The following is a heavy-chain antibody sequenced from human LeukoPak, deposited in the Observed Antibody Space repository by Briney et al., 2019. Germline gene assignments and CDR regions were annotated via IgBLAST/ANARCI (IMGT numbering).Heavy chain of an antibody. CDR3: AREVGDYCDSSGSFGY. CDR2: INSDGSRT. J-gene: IGHJ4*02. V-gene: IGHV3-74*01. Sequence: PGGSLRLSCAASGFTFSSHWMHWVRQGPGKGLVWVSRINSDGSRTIYADSVKGRFTISRDSAKNTLYLQMNSLRAEDTAVYYCAREVGDYCDSSGSFGYWGQGTLVTVSS. D-gene: IGHD3-22*01. CDR1: GFTFSSHW.